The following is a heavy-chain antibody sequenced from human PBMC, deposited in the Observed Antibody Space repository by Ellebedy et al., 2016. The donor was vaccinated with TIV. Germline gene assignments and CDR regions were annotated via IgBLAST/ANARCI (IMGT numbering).Heavy chain of an antibody. J-gene: IGHJ4*02. Sequence: GGSLRLSXAASGFIFDDYSMHWVRQPPGKGLEWVSVISWDGRSTYYADSVKGRFTISRDNSKNSLYLQMNSLRSEDTALYYCAKDYDSGYRYYFDYWGLGTLVTVSS. CDR1: GFIFDDYS. V-gene: IGHV3-43*01. CDR3: AKDYDSGYRYYFDY. CDR2: ISWDGRST. D-gene: IGHD5-12*01.